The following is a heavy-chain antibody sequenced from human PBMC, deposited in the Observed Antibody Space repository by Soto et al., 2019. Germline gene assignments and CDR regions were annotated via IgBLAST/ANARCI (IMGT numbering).Heavy chain of an antibody. CDR2: INAGNGNT. J-gene: IGHJ4*02. CDR1: GYTFTSYA. V-gene: IGHV1-3*01. CDR3: ARGPNPHYFDY. Sequence: ASVKVSCKASGYTFTSYAMHWVRQAPGQRLEWMGWINAGNGNTKYSQKFQGRVTITRDTSASTAYMELSSLRSEDTAVSYCARGPNPHYFDYWGQGTLVPVSS.